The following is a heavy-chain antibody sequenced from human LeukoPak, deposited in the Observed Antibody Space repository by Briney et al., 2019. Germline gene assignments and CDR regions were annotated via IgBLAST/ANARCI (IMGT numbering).Heavy chain of an antibody. Sequence: SMKVSCKASGGTFSSYAISWVRQAPGQGLEWMGGIIPIIGTANYAQKFQGRVTITADESTSTAYMELSSLRSEDTAVYYCARDRYYYDSSGYYYVEGDTFDYWGQGTLVTVSS. CDR1: GGTFSSYA. V-gene: IGHV1-69*01. CDR3: ARDRYYYDSSGYYYVEGDTFDY. J-gene: IGHJ4*02. D-gene: IGHD3-22*01. CDR2: IIPIIGTA.